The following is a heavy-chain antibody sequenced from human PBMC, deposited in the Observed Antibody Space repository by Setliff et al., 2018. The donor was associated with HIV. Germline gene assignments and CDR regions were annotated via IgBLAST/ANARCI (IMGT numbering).Heavy chain of an antibody. CDR1: GFTFDDYA. Sequence: GGSLRLSCAASGFTFDDYAMHWVRQRPGKGLEWVSLISWDGSSTYYRDSVKGRFTISRDNSRNSLYLQMNSLRTEDTALYYCAKDIGGYSSSSVFDYWGQGTLVTVSS. CDR3: AKDIGGYSSSSVFDY. D-gene: IGHD6-6*01. V-gene: IGHV3-43*01. CDR2: ISWDGSST. J-gene: IGHJ4*02.